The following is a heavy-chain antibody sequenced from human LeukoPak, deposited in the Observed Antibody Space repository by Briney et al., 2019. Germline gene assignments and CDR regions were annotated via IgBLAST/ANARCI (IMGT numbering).Heavy chain of an antibody. D-gene: IGHD2-2*01. J-gene: IGHJ6*03. CDR3: ARDYRRRVVVVPAAAYYYYYMDV. V-gene: IGHV3-21*01. CDR2: ISSSSSYI. CDR1: GFTFSSYS. Sequence: PGGSLRLSCAASGFTFSSYSMNWVRQAPGKGLEWVSSISSSSSYIYYADSVKGRFTISRDNAKNSLYLQMNSLRAEDTAVYYCARDYRRRVVVVPAAAYYYYYMDVWGKGTTVTVSS.